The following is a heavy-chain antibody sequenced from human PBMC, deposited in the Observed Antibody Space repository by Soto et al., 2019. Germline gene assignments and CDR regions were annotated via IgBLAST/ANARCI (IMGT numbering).Heavy chain of an antibody. CDR3: AGDQRFGEPRSQYNWFDS. D-gene: IGHD3-10*01. Sequence: VQLQESGPGLVKPSQTLSLSCAVSGGSISIGGYYWSWIRQHPGKGLEWIGYIYYTGTTYYTSALKSRVIMSVDTSKKQFSLTLTSVTAADTAVYCCAGDQRFGEPRSQYNWFDSWGQGILLTVAS. CDR1: GGSISIGGYY. J-gene: IGHJ5*01. CDR2: IYYTGTT. V-gene: IGHV4-31*11.